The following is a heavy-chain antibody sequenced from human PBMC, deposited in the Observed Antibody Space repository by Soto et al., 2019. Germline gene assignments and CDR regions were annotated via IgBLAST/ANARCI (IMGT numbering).Heavy chain of an antibody. CDR3: AREVGSSSWSYYYGMDV. CDR2: LNPSGGGT. D-gene: IGHD6-13*01. CDR1: GYTFTDYY. Sequence: ASVKVSCKASGYTFTDYYIHWVRQAPGQGLEWMGILNPSGGGTTYAQSFQGRVTMTRDPSTTTAYMEMSSLTSEDTAVYYCAREVGSSSWSYYYGMDVWGQGTTVTVSS. J-gene: IGHJ6*02. V-gene: IGHV1-46*01.